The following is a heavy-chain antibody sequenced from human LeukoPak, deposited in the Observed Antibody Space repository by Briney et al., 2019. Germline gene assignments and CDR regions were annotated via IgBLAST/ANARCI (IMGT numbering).Heavy chain of an antibody. CDR2: IYYSGST. J-gene: IGHJ5*02. CDR3: ARSKQIDNWFDP. D-gene: IGHD2-21*01. V-gene: IGHV4-59*08. Sequence: PSETLSLTCTVSGGSISSYYWSWIRQPPGKGLEWTGYIYYSGSTNYNPSLKSRVTISVDTSKNQFSLKLSSVTAADTAVYYCARSKQIDNWFDPWGQGTLVTVSS. CDR1: GGSISSYY.